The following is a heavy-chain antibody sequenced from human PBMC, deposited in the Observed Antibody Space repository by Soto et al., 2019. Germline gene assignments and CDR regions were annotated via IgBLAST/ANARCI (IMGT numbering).Heavy chain of an antibody. D-gene: IGHD3-10*01. CDR2: IYYSGST. CDR3: AGLGSGSYYLARFDP. V-gene: IGHV4-39*01. Sequence: PSETLSLTCTVSGGSISSSSYYWGWIRQPPGKGLEWIGSIYYSGSTYYNPSLKSRVTISVDTSKNQFSLKLSSVTAADTAVYYCAGLGSGSYYLARFDPWGQGTLVTVPS. J-gene: IGHJ5*02. CDR1: GGSISSSSYY.